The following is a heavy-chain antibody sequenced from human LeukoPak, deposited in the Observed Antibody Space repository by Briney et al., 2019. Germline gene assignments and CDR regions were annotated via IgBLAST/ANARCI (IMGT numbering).Heavy chain of an antibody. CDR3: ARHSLGGFPSLTDY. V-gene: IGHV3-21*01. CDR2: ISSISSNI. CDR1: GFTFSSYS. J-gene: IGHJ4*02. Sequence: GGSLRLSCAASGFTFSSYSMNWVRQAPGKGREWVSAISSISSNIYYADSVKGRFTISRDNAKNSLYLQMNSLRAEDTAVYYCARHSLGGFPSLTDYRGQGTLVTVS. D-gene: IGHD3-10*01.